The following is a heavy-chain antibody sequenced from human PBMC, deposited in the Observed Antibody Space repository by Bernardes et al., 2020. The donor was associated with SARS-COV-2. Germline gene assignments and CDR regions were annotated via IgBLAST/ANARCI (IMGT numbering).Heavy chain of an antibody. CDR1: GFTFSSHA. CDR3: AKGDLEWELLGSFDH. D-gene: IGHD1-26*01. J-gene: IGHJ4*02. Sequence: GGSLRLSCAASGFTFSSHAMHWVRQAPGKGLEWVTVISDDGSNKYYGDSVKGRFTISRDNSKNTLYLQMNSLRVEDTAVYYCAKGDLEWELLGSFDHWGQETLVTVFS. V-gene: IGHV3-30*18. CDR2: ISDDGSNK.